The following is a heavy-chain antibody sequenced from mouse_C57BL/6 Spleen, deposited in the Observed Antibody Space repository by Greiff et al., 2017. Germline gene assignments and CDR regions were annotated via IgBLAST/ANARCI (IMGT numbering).Heavy chain of an antibody. CDR1: GYTFTGYW. Sequence: QVQLQQSGAELMKPGASVKLSCKATGYTFTGYWIEWVKQRPGHGLEWIGEILPGSGSTNHNEKFKGKATFTADTSSNTAYMQLSSLTTEDSAIYYCARREDYGSCYFDYWGQGTTLTVSS. CDR3: ARREDYGSCYFDY. V-gene: IGHV1-9*01. CDR2: ILPGSGST. D-gene: IGHD1-1*01. J-gene: IGHJ2*01.